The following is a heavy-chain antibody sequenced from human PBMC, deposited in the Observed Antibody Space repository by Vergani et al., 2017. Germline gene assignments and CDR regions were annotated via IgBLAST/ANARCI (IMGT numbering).Heavy chain of an antibody. V-gene: IGHV1-69*13. Sequence: QVQLVQSGAEVKKPGSSVKVSCKASGGTFSSYAISWVRQAPGQGLEWMGRIIPICGTANYAQKFQGRVTITADESTSTAYMELSSLRSEDTAVYYCARPPCYSYDSSGYLDYWGQGTLVTVSS. CDR3: ARPPCYSYDSSGYLDY. J-gene: IGHJ4*02. CDR1: GGTFSSYA. D-gene: IGHD3-22*01. CDR2: IIPICGTA.